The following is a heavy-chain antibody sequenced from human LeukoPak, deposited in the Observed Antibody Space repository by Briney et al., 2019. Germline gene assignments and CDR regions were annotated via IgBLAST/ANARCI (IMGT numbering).Heavy chain of an antibody. D-gene: IGHD3-22*01. Sequence: PSETLSLTCTVSGGSISGYYWGWIRQPPGKGLEWIGSIYHSGSTYYNPSLKSRVTISVDTSKNQFSLKLSSVTAADTAVYYCAGITMIVVVTDAFDIWGQGTMVTVSS. CDR3: AGITMIVVVTDAFDI. V-gene: IGHV4-38-2*02. CDR1: GGSISGYY. J-gene: IGHJ3*02. CDR2: IYHSGST.